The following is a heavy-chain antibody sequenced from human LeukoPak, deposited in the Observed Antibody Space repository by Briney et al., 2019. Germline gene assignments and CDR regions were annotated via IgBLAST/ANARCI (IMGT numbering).Heavy chain of an antibody. D-gene: IGHD6-13*01. CDR1: GFTFSSYW. V-gene: IGHV3-74*01. CDR3: ARDFIAAAGNS. J-gene: IGHJ5*02. CDR2: INSDGSST. Sequence: PGGSLRLSCAASGFTFSSYWMHWVRQAPGKGLVLVSRINSDGSSTSYADSVKGRFTISRDNAKNTLYLQMNSLRAEDTAVYYCARDFIAAAGNSWGQGTLVTVSS.